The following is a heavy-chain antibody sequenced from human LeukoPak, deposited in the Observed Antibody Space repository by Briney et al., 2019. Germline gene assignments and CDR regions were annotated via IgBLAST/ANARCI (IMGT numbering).Heavy chain of an antibody. Sequence: ASVKVSCKASGYTFTSYGISWVRQAPGQGLEWMGWISAFNGNTNYAQKLQGRVTMTTDTSTSTAYMELRSLRSDDTAVYYCARDSYYDSSGYYDYWGQGTLVTVSS. J-gene: IGHJ4*02. D-gene: IGHD3-22*01. CDR3: ARDSYYDSSGYYDY. V-gene: IGHV1-18*01. CDR1: GYTFTSYG. CDR2: ISAFNGNT.